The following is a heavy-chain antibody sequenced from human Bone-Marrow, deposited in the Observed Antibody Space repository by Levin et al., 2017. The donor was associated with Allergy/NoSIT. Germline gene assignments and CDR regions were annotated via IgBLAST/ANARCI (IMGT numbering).Heavy chain of an antibody. CDR1: GGSISSYY. CDR3: ARDRSAGGMDV. J-gene: IGHJ6*02. V-gene: IGHV4-59*01. CDR2: IYHSGST. Sequence: ASETLSLTCTVSGGSISSYYWSWIRQPPGKGLEWIGHIYHSGSTDYNPSLMSRLIISVDTSKNQFSLKLKSVTAADTALYYCARDRSAGGMDVWGHGTTVIVSS.